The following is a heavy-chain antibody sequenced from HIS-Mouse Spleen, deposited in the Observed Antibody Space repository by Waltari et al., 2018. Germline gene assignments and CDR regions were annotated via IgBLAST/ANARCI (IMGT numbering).Heavy chain of an antibody. CDR1: GFSLSTSGMW. V-gene: IGHV2-70*15. CDR2: IDWDDDK. J-gene: IGHJ4*02. Sequence: QVTLRESGPALVKLTQTLTLTCTFSGFSLSTSGMWVSWISQPPGKALEWLARIDWDDDKYYSTSLKTRLTISKDTSKNQVVLTMTNMDPVDTATYYCARIAEGYSSGWYAFDYWGQGTLVTVSS. CDR3: ARIAEGYSSGWYAFDY. D-gene: IGHD6-19*01.